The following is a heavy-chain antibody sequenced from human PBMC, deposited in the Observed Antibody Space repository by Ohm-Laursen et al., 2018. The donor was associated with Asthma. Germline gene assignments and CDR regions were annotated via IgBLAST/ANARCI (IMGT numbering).Heavy chain of an antibody. D-gene: IGHD3-16*01. J-gene: IGHJ3*02. CDR1: GFSFSNFG. CDR3: AKGWGVPHYAFDI. Sequence: SLRLSCAASGFSFSNFGMFWVRQAPGKGLEWVAFISYVGSTKYYADSVQGRFTISRDNSKDTLYLQMNSLRADDTAVYYCAKGWGVPHYAFDIWGQGSLVTVSS. V-gene: IGHV3-30*18. CDR2: ISYVGSTK.